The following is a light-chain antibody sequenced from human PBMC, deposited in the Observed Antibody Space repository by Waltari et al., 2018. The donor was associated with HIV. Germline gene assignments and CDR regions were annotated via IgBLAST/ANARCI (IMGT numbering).Light chain of an antibody. Sequence: DIVMLQSPPTLSVSPGERATLSCRASQSVSSKLAWYQQKPGQAPRLLIYGASTRSTGIPGRFSGSESGTEFILTISSLQSEDCAVYYCQQYYKWPLTFGQGTRLEIK. J-gene: IGKJ5*01. CDR1: QSVSSK. V-gene: IGKV3D-15*01. CDR3: QQYYKWPLT. CDR2: GAS.